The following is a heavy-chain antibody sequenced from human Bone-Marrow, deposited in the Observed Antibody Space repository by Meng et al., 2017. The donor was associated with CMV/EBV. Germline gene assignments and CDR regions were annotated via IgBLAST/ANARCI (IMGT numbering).Heavy chain of an antibody. CDR3: ARGGRENSFDS. V-gene: IGHV1-18*04. CDR1: GYTFTTYA. J-gene: IGHJ5*01. CDR2: ISTSNGDT. Sequence: ASVKVSCKASGYTFTTYAITWVRQAPGQGLEWMGWISTSNGDTESAQKVRDRITFTTDGSTTSAYMELRSLTSDDTAIYFCARGGRENSFDSWGQGPLVTVSS. D-gene: IGHD3-16*01.